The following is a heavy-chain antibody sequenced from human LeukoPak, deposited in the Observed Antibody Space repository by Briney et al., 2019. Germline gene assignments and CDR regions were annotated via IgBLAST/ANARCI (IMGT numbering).Heavy chain of an antibody. D-gene: IGHD3-22*01. CDR3: ARRVHYYDSSGFWPSDAFDI. CDR1: GFTVSSNY. J-gene: IGHJ3*02. V-gene: IGHV3-66*01. CDR2: IYSAGST. Sequence: GGSLRLSCAASGFTVSSNYMSWVRQAPGKGLEWVSVIYSAGSTYYADSVKGRFTISRDNSKNTLYLQMNSLRAEDTAVYYCARRVHYYDSSGFWPSDAFDIWGQGTMVTVSS.